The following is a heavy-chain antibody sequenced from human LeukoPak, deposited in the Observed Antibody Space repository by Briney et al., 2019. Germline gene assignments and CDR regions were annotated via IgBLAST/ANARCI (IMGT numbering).Heavy chain of an antibody. CDR3: ARDFSRSSGAFDI. Sequence: GGSLRLSCAASGFTFSSYAMHWVRQAPGKGLEYVSAISSNGGSTYYANSVKGRFTISRDNSKNTLYLQMGSLRAEDMAVYYCARDFSRSSGAFDIWGQGTMVTVSP. CDR2: ISSNGGST. V-gene: IGHV3-64*01. J-gene: IGHJ3*02. CDR1: GFTFSSYA.